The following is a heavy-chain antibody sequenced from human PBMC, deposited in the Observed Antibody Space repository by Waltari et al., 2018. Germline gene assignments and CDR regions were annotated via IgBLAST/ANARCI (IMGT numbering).Heavy chain of an antibody. CDR1: GFIVSTNY. Sequence: EVQLVESGGGVIQPGGSLRLSCAASGFIVSTNYMRWVRQAPGKGLEWVSVIYNDGTKLYADSVKGRFTVSRDNSKNMVHLQMDSLRAEDTAVYYCATDGDGDCSLCLAQWGQGTLVTVSS. D-gene: IGHD2-21*02. V-gene: IGHV3-53*01. CDR2: IYNDGTK. J-gene: IGHJ4*02. CDR3: ATDGDGDCSLCLAQ.